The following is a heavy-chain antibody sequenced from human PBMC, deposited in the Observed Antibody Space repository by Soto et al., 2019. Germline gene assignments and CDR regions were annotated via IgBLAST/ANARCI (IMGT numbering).Heavy chain of an antibody. J-gene: IGHJ4*02. Sequence: SETLSLTCSVFGGSMGSSSYYWAWIRQPLGKGLEWIGGMDYSGRAYYNSSLKSRVIISVDTSKNKISLKLTSVTAADTAVYYCARLNWDVDHWGQGTLVTVSS. V-gene: IGHV4-39*01. D-gene: IGHD1-1*01. CDR3: ARLNWDVDH. CDR2: MDYSGRA. CDR1: GGSMGSSSYY.